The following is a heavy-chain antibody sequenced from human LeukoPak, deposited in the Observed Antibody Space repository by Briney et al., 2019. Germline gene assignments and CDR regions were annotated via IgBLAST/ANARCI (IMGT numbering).Heavy chain of an antibody. CDR1: GYSFTSYW. J-gene: IGHJ4*02. CDR3: ARQVGAGGKELDY. CDR2: IDPSDSYI. V-gene: IGHV5-10-1*01. D-gene: IGHD6-13*01. Sequence: GESLKFSCKGSGYSFTSYWISWVRQMPGKGLEWMGKIDPSDSYINYSPSFQGHVTISADKSISTAYLQWSSLKASDTAMYYCARQVGAGGKELDYWGQGTLVTVSS.